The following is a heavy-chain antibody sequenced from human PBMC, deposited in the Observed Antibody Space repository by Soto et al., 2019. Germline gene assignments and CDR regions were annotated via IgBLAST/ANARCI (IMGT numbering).Heavy chain of an antibody. J-gene: IGHJ6*02. V-gene: IGHV3-48*02. Sequence: HPGGSLRLSCAASGFTFSSYSMNWVRQAPGKGLEWVSYISSSSSTIYYADSVRGRLTISRDNAKNSLYLQMNSLRDEDTAVYYCARDRSKGSWYVGLYYYYGMDVWGQGTTVTVSS. CDR2: ISSSSSTI. D-gene: IGHD6-13*01. CDR3: ARDRSKGSWYVGLYYYYGMDV. CDR1: GFTFSSYS.